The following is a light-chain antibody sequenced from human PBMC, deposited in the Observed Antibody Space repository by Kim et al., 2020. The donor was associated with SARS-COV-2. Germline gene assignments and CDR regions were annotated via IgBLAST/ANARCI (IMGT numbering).Light chain of an antibody. V-gene: IGLV2-11*01. J-gene: IGLJ1*01. CDR1: ISNVGGYNL. CDR2: GVT. CDR3: CSFAGEYTYV. Sequence: QSALTQPRSVSGSPGQSVTISCTGSISNVGGYNLVSWYQQYSDKAPKLMIYGVTKRPSGVPDRFSGSKSGNTAALTISGLQAEDEADYYCCSFAGEYTYVFGSGTKVTVL.